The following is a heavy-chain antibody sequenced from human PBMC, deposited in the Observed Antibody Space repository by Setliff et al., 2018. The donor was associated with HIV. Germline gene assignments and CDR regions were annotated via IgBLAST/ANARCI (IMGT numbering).Heavy chain of an antibody. V-gene: IGHV4-4*09. D-gene: IGHD2-15*01. J-gene: IGHJ6*03. CDR2: IYTTGST. CDR1: GDSISNYY. CDR3: ARQALGYCSGGSCYYMDV. Sequence: PSETLSLTCTVSGDSISNYYWSWVRQPPGKGLEWIGYIYTTGSTNYNPSLKSRVTISVDTSKNQFSLKLSSVTAADTAVYYCARQALGYCSGGSCYYMDVWGKGTTVTVSS.